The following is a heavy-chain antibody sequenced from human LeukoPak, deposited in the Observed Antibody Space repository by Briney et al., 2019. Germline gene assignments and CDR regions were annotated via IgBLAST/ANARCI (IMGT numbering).Heavy chain of an antibody. CDR2: ISKDGSTT. J-gene: IGHJ4*02. CDR1: GFTFNNYW. D-gene: IGHD5-18*01. V-gene: IGHV3-74*01. CDR3: ARGASSGYRIDY. Sequence: GGSLRLSCAASGFTFNNYWMHWVRQAPGKGLVWVSRISKDGSTTNYADSVKGRFTISRDNAKNTLYLQMNSLTAEDAALYYCARGASSGYRIDYWGQGTLVTVSS.